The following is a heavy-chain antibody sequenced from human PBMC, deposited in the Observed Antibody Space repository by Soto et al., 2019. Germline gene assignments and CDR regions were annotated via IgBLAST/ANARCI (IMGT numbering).Heavy chain of an antibody. V-gene: IGHV4-30-2*01. J-gene: IGHJ5*02. CDR2: IDHSGST. CDR3: ARVPDR. D-gene: IGHD2-2*01. CDR1: GRSISSGGYS. Sequence: QRQLQESGSGRVKPSQNLSLTFAVSGRSISSGGYSWGWIRQPPGKGMEWIGYIDHSGSTSYNTSRKIRVTRSVYRTKNQFSLKLSSVTSADTAVYYCARVPDRCGQVTLVTVSS.